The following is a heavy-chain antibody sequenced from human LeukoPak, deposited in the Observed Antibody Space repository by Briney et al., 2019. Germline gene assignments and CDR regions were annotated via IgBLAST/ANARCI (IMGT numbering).Heavy chain of an antibody. D-gene: IGHD5-24*01. Sequence: SETLSLTCTVSGGSVSSGSYYWSWIRQPPGKGLEWIGNIYYSGSTNYNPSLKSRATISVDTSKNQFSLKVSSVTAADTAVYYCARDRRDGYKFYYDYYGMDVWGQGTTVTVSS. CDR1: GGSVSSGSYY. CDR3: ARDRRDGYKFYYDYYGMDV. CDR2: IYYSGST. J-gene: IGHJ6*02. V-gene: IGHV4-61*01.